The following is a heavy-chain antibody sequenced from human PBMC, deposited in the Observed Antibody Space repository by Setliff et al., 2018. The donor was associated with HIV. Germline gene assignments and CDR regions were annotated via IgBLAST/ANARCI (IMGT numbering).Heavy chain of an antibody. D-gene: IGHD2-15*01. V-gene: IGHV3-30*02. CDR3: ASARIPTGGVSTSLDF. J-gene: IGHJ4*02. CDR1: GFTFRDYA. Sequence: GGSLRLSCAASGFTFRDYAMHWVRQAPGKGLEWVAYIWYDGINKYYADSVKGRCTISRDNSKSTLYLQLSSLRPEDTAVYYCASARIPTGGVSTSLDFWGLGTLVTVSS. CDR2: IWYDGINK.